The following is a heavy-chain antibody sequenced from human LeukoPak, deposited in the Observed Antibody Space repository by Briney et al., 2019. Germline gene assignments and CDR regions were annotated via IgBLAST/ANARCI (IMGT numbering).Heavy chain of an antibody. CDR3: AKGAFEQWLVQVIPFDY. D-gene: IGHD6-19*01. CDR2: ISSSSSYI. CDR1: GFTFSSYS. V-gene: IGHV3-21*04. Sequence: GGSLRLSCAASGFTFSSYSMNWVRQAPGKGLEWVSCISSSSSYIYYADSVKGRFTISRDNAKNSLYLQMNSLRVEVTAVYYCAKGAFEQWLVQVIPFDYWGQGTLVTVSS. J-gene: IGHJ4*02.